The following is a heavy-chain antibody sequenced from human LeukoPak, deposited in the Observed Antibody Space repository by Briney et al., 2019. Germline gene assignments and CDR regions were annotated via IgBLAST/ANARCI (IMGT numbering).Heavy chain of an antibody. CDR2: IYPGGSDT. CDR3: ARPYCSGGSCYFRY. V-gene: IGHV5-51*01. CDR1: GYSFTSYW. J-gene: IGHJ4*02. D-gene: IGHD2-15*01. Sequence: GESLQISCKDSGYSFTSYWIAWVRQMPGKGLEWMGIIYPGGSDTKYSPSFQGQVTISADKSISTAYLQWSSLKASDTAMYYCARPYCSGGSCYFRYWGQGTLVTVSS.